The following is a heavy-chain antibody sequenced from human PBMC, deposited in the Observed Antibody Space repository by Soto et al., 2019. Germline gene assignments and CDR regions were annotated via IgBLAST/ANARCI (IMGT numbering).Heavy chain of an antibody. Sequence: QVQLVQSGAEVKKPGSSVKVSCKASGGTFSSYAISWVRQAPGQGLEWMGGIIPIFGTANYVHKFQGRVTITADESTSTGYMDLSSLRSEDTDVYYGAREGYSSTCFDYWGQGTLVTVSS. V-gene: IGHV1-69*01. CDR2: IIPIFGTA. CDR1: GGTFSSYA. J-gene: IGHJ4*02. D-gene: IGHD6-13*01. CDR3: AREGYSSTCFDY.